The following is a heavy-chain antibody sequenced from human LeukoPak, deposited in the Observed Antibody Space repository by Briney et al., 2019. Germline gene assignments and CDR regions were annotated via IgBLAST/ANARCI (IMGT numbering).Heavy chain of an antibody. V-gene: IGHV1-18*01. CDR3: AREGWLSYGSGSLYLDY. CDR1: GYTFTSYG. D-gene: IGHD3-10*01. Sequence: ASVKVSCKASGYTFTSYGISWVRQAPGQGLEWMGWISAYNGNTNYAQKLQGRVTMTTDTSTSTAYMELRSLRSDDTAVYYCAREGWLSYGSGSLYLDYWGQGTLVTVSS. CDR2: ISAYNGNT. J-gene: IGHJ4*02.